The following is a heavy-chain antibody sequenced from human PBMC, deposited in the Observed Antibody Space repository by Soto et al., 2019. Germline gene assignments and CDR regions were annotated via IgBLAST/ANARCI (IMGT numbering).Heavy chain of an antibody. CDR1: GGTFSSYA. CDR2: IIPIFGTA. D-gene: IGHD1-1*01. V-gene: IGHV1-69*13. CDR3: ARGGGKISHYYYYGMDV. Sequence: SVKVSFKASGGTFSSYAISWVRQAPGQGLEWMGGIIPIFGTANYAQKFQGRVTITADESTSTAYMELSSLRSEDTAVYYCARGGGKISHYYYYGMDVWGQGTTVTVSS. J-gene: IGHJ6*02.